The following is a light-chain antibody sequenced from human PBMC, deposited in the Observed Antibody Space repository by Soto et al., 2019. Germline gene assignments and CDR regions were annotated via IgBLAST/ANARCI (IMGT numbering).Light chain of an antibody. V-gene: IGKV1-39*01. Sequence: DIQMTQSPSSLSASVGDRVTITCRASQSINTYLTWYQQRAGKAPKLLIYAASSLHSGVPSRLSGSGSGTDFTLTISSLQPEDFATYYCQQRHSSTMTSGQGTKLEI. CDR3: QQRHSSTMT. J-gene: IGKJ2*01. CDR2: AAS. CDR1: QSINTY.